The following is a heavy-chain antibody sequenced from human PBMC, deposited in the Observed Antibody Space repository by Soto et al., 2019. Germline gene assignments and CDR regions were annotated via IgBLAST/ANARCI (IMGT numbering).Heavy chain of an antibody. Sequence: QVQLVESGGGLVKPGGSLRLSCAASGFAFSDFYMSWARQAPGKGLEWISYISGDGATVFYADSVKGRFTISRDNAQKSLYLQMDSLTSEDTAIYYCARDREPSVYHGMAVWGQGTTVTVSS. V-gene: IGHV3-11*01. J-gene: IGHJ6*02. CDR2: ISGDGATV. CDR3: ARDREPSVYHGMAV. CDR1: GFAFSDFY.